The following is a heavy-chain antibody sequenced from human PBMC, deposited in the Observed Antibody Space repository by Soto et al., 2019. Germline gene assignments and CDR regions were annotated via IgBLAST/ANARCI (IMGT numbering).Heavy chain of an antibody. Sequence: EVQLLESGGGLVQPGGSLRLSCAASGFFFSSYAMSWVRQAPGKGLEWVSGIGGSGGYKSYADSVKGRFTISRDNSKNTLYLQMESLGAEDTAVYYCTTDGATILFDPWGQGALVTVSS. J-gene: IGHJ5*02. CDR1: GFFFSSYA. V-gene: IGHV3-23*01. D-gene: IGHD1-26*01. CDR3: TTDGATILFDP. CDR2: IGGSGGYK.